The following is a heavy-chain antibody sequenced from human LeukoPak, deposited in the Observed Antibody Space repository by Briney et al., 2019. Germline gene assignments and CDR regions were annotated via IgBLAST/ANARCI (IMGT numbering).Heavy chain of an antibody. Sequence: GSLRLSCAASGFTFSSYAMSWVRQAPGKGLEWVSAISGSGGSTYYADSVKGRFTISRDNSKNTLYLQMNSLRAEDTAVYYCARDYYDFWSGYYIYHYGMDVWGQGTTVTVSS. J-gene: IGHJ6*02. CDR2: ISGSGGST. D-gene: IGHD3-3*01. V-gene: IGHV3-23*01. CDR3: ARDYYDFWSGYYIYHYGMDV. CDR1: GFTFSSYA.